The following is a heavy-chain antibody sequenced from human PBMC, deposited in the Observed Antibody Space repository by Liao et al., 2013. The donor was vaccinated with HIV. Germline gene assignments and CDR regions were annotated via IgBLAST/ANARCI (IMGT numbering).Heavy chain of an antibody. D-gene: IGHD4-17*01. CDR3: VRGPITTVTISYYYFDI. V-gene: IGHV4-39*07. J-gene: IGHJ2*01. CDR2: IHGTGSS. Sequence: QLQLQESGPGLVKPSETLSLTCTVTGGSITSTNYYWGWIRQPAGKGLEWIGRIHGTGSSNFNPSLQSRVTMSIDASKRQFSLNLTSVTAADTGVYYCVRGPITTVTISYYYFDIWGRGTLLTVSS. CDR1: GGSITSTNYY.